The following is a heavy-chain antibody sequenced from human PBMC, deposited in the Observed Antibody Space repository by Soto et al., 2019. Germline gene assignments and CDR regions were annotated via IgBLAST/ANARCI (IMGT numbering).Heavy chain of an antibody. V-gene: IGHV5-51*01. D-gene: IGHD1-7*01. CDR3: ARVTGTDYYYYYIDV. J-gene: IGHJ6*03. CDR2: IYPGDSDT. CDR1: GYSFTSYW. Sequence: GESLKISCKGSGYSFTSYWIGWVRQMPGKGLEWMGIIYPGDSDTRYSPSFQGQVTISAAKSISTAYLQWSSLKASDTAMYYCARVTGTDYYYYYIDVWGKGTTVTVSS.